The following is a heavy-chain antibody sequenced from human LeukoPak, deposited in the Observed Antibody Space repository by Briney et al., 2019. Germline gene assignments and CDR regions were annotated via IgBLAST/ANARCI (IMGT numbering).Heavy chain of an antibody. J-gene: IGHJ4*02. CDR3: TTFIVVVPAAIRRDY. V-gene: IGHV3-15*01. CDR1: GFTFSNAW. Sequence: GGSLRLSCAASGFTFSNAWMSWVRQAPGKGLEWVGRIKSKTDGGTTDYAAPVKGRFTISRDDSKNTLYLQMNSLKTEDTAVYYCTTFIVVVPAAIRRDYWGQGTLVTVSS. D-gene: IGHD2-2*02. CDR2: IKSKTDGGTT.